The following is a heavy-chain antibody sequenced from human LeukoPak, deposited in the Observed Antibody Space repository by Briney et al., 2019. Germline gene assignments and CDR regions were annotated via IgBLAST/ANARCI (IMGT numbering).Heavy chain of an antibody. CDR3: ASQRYNWNDPYYFDY. CDR2: IYSGGST. V-gene: IGHV3-53*01. J-gene: IGHJ4*02. Sequence: GGSLRLSCAASGFTVSSNYMSWVRQAPGKGLEWVSVIYSGGSTYYADSVKGRFTISRDNSKNTLYLQMNSLRAEDTAVYYCASQRYNWNDPYYFDYWGQGTLVTVSS. D-gene: IGHD1-1*01. CDR1: GFTVSSNY.